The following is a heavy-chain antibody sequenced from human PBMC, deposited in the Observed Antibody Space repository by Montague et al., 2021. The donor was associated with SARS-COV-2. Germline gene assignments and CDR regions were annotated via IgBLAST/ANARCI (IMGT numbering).Heavy chain of an antibody. CDR2: LYTSGST. Sequence: SETLSLTCTVSGGSISNYYWTWIRQPAGKGLEWIGRLYTSGSTTYNPSLKSRVTMSVDTSKNQFSLNVTSVTAADTAVYYCAKASRGYGGDFDSWGQGTLVIVSS. D-gene: IGHD4-23*01. CDR1: GGSISNYY. CDR3: AKASRGYGGDFDS. J-gene: IGHJ4*02. V-gene: IGHV4-4*07.